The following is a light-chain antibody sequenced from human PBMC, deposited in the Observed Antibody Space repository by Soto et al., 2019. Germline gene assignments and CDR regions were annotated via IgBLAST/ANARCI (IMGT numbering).Light chain of an antibody. CDR1: QAISSY. J-gene: IGKJ1*01. Sequence: DIQLTQSPSFLSASVGDRVTITCRSSQAISSYLAWFQQRPGKAPKVLIYAASTLQSGIPSTFRGIASGTEFTLTISSLQPEDFVTSYCQQLNSYPWTFGHGTKVET. CDR3: QQLNSYPWT. CDR2: AAS. V-gene: IGKV1-9*01.